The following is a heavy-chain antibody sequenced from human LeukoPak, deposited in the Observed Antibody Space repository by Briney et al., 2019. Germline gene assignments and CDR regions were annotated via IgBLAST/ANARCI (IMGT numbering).Heavy chain of an antibody. CDR1: GFTFSTYG. J-gene: IGHJ4*02. CDR3: AKVSWYGAGGIFDS. V-gene: IGHV3-23*01. Sequence: GGSLRLSCAASGFTFSTYGMTWVRQAPGKGLEWVSAISGSGDYTYYADSVKGRFTISRDNSKNTLYLQMNSLRAEDTAVYYCAKVSWYGAGGIFDSWGQGSLVTVSS. D-gene: IGHD3-10*01. CDR2: ISGSGDYT.